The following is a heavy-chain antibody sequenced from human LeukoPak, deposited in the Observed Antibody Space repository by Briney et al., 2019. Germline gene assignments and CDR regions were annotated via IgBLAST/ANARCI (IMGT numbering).Heavy chain of an antibody. CDR3: ARESHETREDY. Sequence: ASVKASCKASGYTFTSYGISWVRQAPGQGLEWMGWISANNGDTDYPPKLQDRVTMTTDTYTSTAYMELRSLRSDDTAMYYCARESHETREDYWGQGTLATVSS. CDR2: ISANNGDT. D-gene: IGHD1-1*01. CDR1: GYTFTSYG. V-gene: IGHV1-18*01. J-gene: IGHJ4*02.